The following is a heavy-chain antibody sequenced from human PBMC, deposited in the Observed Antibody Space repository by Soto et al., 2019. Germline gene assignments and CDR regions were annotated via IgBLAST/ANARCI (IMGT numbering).Heavy chain of an antibody. CDR1: GFTVSSNY. J-gene: IGHJ4*02. D-gene: IGHD3-22*01. V-gene: IGHV3-53*01. CDR3: ARAPDSSGYRYYFDY. CDR2: IYSGGST. Sequence: GGSLRLSCAASGFTVSSNYMSWVRQAPGKGLEWVSVIYSGGSTYYADSVEGRFTITRDNSKNTMYLQMNSLRAEDTAVYYCARAPDSSGYRYYFDYWGQGTRVTVAS.